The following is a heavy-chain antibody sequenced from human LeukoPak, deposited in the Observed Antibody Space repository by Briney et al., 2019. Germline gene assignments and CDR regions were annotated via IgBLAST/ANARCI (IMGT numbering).Heavy chain of an antibody. V-gene: IGHV4-4*02. D-gene: IGHD1-26*01. CDR3: ARAGGGTYYFDF. CDR1: GDSINSSNW. J-gene: IGHJ4*02. CDR2: IYHSGNT. Sequence: SETLSLTCAVSGDSINSSNWWNWVRQPPGQGLEWIAEIYHSGNTNYNPSLKSRVTISLDKSKNQFSLKQTSVTAADTALYFCARAGGGTYYFDFWGQGTLVTVSS.